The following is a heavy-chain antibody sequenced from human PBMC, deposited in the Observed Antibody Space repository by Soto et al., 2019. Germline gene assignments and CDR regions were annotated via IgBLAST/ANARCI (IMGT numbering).Heavy chain of an antibody. D-gene: IGHD2-21*01. V-gene: IGHV4-30-4*01. CDR3: ARDFFYSPFYY. CDR2: IYYSGST. Sequence: PSETLSLTCTVSGGSISSGDYYWSWIRQPPGKGLEWIGYIYYSGSTYYNPSLKSRVTISVDTSKNQFSLKLSSVTAADTAVYYCARDFFYSPFYYWSQGTLVTVSS. J-gene: IGHJ4*02. CDR1: GGSISSGDYY.